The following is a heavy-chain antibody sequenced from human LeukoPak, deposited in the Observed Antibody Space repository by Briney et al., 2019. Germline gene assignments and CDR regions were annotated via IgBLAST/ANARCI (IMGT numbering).Heavy chain of an antibody. CDR3: ARAAYYSSGWPLDY. V-gene: IGHV3-21*01. Sequence: GGSLRLSRAASGFTFSSYEMNWVRQAPGKGLEWVSSITSSSSYIYYADSVKGRFTISRDNAKNSLYLQMNSLRPEDTAVYYCARAAYYSSGWPLDYWGQGTLVTVSS. J-gene: IGHJ4*02. CDR2: ITSSSSYI. CDR1: GFTFSSYE. D-gene: IGHD6-19*01.